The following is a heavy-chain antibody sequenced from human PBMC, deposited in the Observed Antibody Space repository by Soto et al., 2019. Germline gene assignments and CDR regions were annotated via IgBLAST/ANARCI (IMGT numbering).Heavy chain of an antibody. CDR1: GFTFSSYA. J-gene: IGHJ4*02. CDR2: ISGSGGTT. V-gene: IGHV3-23*01. Sequence: GGSLRLSCAASGFTFSSYAMNWVRQAPGKGLEWVSGISGSGGTTYYADSVKGRFTISRDNSKSTLYLQMNSLRAEDTAVYYCAKGFQAGTYYISVLDYWGQGTLVTVSS. CDR3: AKGFQAGTYYISVLDY. D-gene: IGHD3-10*01.